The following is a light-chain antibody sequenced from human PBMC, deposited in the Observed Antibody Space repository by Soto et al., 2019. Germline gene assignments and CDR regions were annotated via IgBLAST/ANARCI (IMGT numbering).Light chain of an antibody. CDR3: QQADSFPIA. J-gene: IGKJ5*01. CDR1: QGIMSW. V-gene: IGKV1D-12*01. CDR2: DAN. Sequence: DIQMTQSPSSVSASVGDRVIITCRASQGIMSWLAWFQQKPGNAPKLLIYDANTLQSGVPSRFSGSGSGTDFILTISRLQPEDCATYYCQQADSFPIAFGQGTRLEIK.